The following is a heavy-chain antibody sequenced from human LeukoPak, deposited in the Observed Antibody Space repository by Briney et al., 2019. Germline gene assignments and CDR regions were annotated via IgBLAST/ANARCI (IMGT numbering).Heavy chain of an antibody. CDR3: ARGTPDSGRYYPFDY. CDR2: IYYSGIT. J-gene: IGHJ4*02. Sequence: SETLSLTCTVSGGSISSYYRSWIRQPPGKGLEWIAYIYYSGITNYNPSPKSRVTISVDTSKNQFSLKLSPVTAADTAVYYCARGTPDSGRYYPFDYWGQGTLVTVSS. D-gene: IGHD1-26*01. CDR1: GGSISSYY. V-gene: IGHV4-59*08.